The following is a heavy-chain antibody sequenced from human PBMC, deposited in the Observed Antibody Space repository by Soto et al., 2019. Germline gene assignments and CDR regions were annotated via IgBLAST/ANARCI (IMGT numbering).Heavy chain of an antibody. CDR2: INHSGST. CDR3: AGEIVVVVAAPGWFDP. J-gene: IGHJ5*02. CDR1: GGSFSGYY. Sequence: QVQLQQWGAGLLKPSETLSLTCAVYGGSFSGYYWRWIRQPPGKGLEWIGEINHSGSTNYNHSLTTPVTIYVDTSKHHFYQKLSSGNAADTAVYYCAGEIVVVVAAPGWFDPWGQGNLGNVSS. V-gene: IGHV4-34*01. D-gene: IGHD2-15*01.